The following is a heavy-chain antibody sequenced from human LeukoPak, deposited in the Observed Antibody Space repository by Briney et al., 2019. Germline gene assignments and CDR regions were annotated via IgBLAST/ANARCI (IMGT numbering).Heavy chain of an antibody. Sequence: ASVKVSCKASGYTFTGYYMHWVRQAPGQGLEWMGWINGNSGGTNYAQKFQDRVTMTRDTSINTAYMELRSLRSDDTAVYYCAREEATGYYFDYWGQGTLVTVSS. V-gene: IGHV1-2*02. J-gene: IGHJ4*02. CDR1: GYTFTGYY. CDR3: AREEATGYYFDY. CDR2: INGNSGGT. D-gene: IGHD1-26*01.